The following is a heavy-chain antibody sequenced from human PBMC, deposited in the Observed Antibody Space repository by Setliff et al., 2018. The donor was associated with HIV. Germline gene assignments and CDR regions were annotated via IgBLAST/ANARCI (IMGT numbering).Heavy chain of an antibody. Sequence: SQTLSLTCAVSGASISDGTFYWSWIRQPAGKGLEWIGHLYIRTGTTNYSPSLKGRVTISLDTSNNQFSLSLSSVTASDTAVYLCARSQETSVAATEIWGQGTMVTVS. V-gene: IGHV4-61*09. D-gene: IGHD2-15*01. J-gene: IGHJ3*02. CDR1: GASISDGTFY. CDR2: LYIRTGTT. CDR3: ARSQETSVAATEI.